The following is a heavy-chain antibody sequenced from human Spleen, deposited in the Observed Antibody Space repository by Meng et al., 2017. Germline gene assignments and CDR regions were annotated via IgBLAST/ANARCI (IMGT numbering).Heavy chain of an antibody. CDR2: IYYSGST. CDR1: GGSISSYY. D-gene: IGHD2-15*01. CDR3: ARYYCSGGTCYYFDY. J-gene: IGHJ4*02. Sequence: QVQLQESGPGLVKPSETLSLTCTVSGGSISSYYWSWIRQPPGKGLEWIGYIYYSGSTNYNPSLKSRVTISVDTSKNQFSLNLSSVTAADTAVYYCARYYCSGGTCYYFDYWGQGILVTVSS. V-gene: IGHV4-59*08.